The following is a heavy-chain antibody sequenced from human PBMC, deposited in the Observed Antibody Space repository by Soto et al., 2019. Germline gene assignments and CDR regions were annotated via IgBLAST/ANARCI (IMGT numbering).Heavy chain of an antibody. CDR3: ARGQRPRIPRGFDI. CDR2: MNPNSVNA. D-gene: IGHD2-2*02. J-gene: IGHJ3*02. CDR1: GYTFTSYD. V-gene: IGHV1-8*01. Sequence: ASVKVSCKASGYTFTSYDINWVRQATGQGLEWMGWMNPNSVNAGYAQKFQGRVTMTRNTSISTAYMELSSLRSEDTAVYYCARGQRPRIPRGFDIWGQGTMVTVSS.